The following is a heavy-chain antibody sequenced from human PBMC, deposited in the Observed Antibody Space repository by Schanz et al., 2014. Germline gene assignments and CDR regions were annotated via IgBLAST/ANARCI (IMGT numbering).Heavy chain of an antibody. D-gene: IGHD2-2*02. Sequence: EVELVESGGGLVKPGGSLRLSCVVSGFTFMNAWMSWVRQAPGKGLEWVGRIKSNTDGGTTDYATPVKGRFTISRDDSKNTLYLQMNSLKSEDTAVYYCTSMATIPRNWFDPWGQGTLVTVSS. J-gene: IGHJ5*02. CDR1: GFTFMNAW. CDR2: IKSNTDGGTT. V-gene: IGHV3-15*01. CDR3: TSMATIPRNWFDP.